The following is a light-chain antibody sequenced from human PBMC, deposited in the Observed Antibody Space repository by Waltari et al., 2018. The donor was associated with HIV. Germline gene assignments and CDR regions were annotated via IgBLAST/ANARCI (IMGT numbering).Light chain of an antibody. J-gene: IGKJ1*01. CDR1: PSVTSY. Sequence: DIQMTQSPPYLFASLGDRVTITCRASPSVTSYLAWYQQKLGSSPNLLVYSASTLVTGVSSTFSASGSGTHFTLTITNLQPDDVATYFCQQYDSYPWTFGQGTRV. V-gene: IGKV1-5*03. CDR3: QQYDSYPWT. CDR2: SAS.